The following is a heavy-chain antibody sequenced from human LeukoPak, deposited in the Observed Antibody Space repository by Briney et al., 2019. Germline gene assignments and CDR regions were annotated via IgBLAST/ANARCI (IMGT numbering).Heavy chain of an antibody. Sequence: PGGSLRLSCAVSGITLSNYGMSWVRQAPGKGLEWVAGISDSGGRTKYADSVKGRFTISRDNSKNTLYLQMNSLRAEDTAVYYCVRSRRYSSSWPSVSAVWFDPWGQGTLVTVSS. CDR2: ISDSGGRT. D-gene: IGHD6-13*01. V-gene: IGHV3-23*01. CDR3: VRSRRYSSSWPSVSAVWFDP. J-gene: IGHJ5*02. CDR1: GITLSNYG.